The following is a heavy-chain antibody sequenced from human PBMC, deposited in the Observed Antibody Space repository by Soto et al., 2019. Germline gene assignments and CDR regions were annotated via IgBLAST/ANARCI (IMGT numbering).Heavy chain of an antibody. V-gene: IGHV4-61*08. Sequence: PSETLSLTCAVSGGSISSGGYSWSWIRQPPGKGLEWIGYIYYSGSTNYNPSLKSRVTISVDTSKNQFSLKLSPVTAADTAVYYCARDKPAAHYNWFDPWGQGTLVTVSS. CDR1: GGSISSGGYS. J-gene: IGHJ5*02. CDR2: IYYSGST. CDR3: ARDKPAAHYNWFDP. D-gene: IGHD2-2*01.